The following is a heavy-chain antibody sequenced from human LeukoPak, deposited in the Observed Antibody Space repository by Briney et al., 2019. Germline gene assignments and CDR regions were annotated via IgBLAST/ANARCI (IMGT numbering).Heavy chain of an antibody. CDR2: ISGSGGST. D-gene: IGHD3-22*01. CDR1: GFTFSSYA. CDR3: AKDLAYYYDSSGPDY. J-gene: IGHJ4*02. Sequence: GGSLRLSCAASGFTFSSYAMSWVRQAPGKGLEWVSAISGSGGSTYYADSVKGRFTIPRDNSKNTLYLQMNSLRAEDTAVYYCAKDLAYYYDSSGPDYWGQGTLATVSS. V-gene: IGHV3-23*01.